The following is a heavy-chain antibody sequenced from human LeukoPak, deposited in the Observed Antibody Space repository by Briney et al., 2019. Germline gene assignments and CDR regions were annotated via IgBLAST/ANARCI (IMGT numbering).Heavy chain of an antibody. V-gene: IGHV3-48*03. CDR2: IHSGGNTI. D-gene: IGHD1-1*01. CDR1: GLTFSRYD. CDR3: VRKLTGTTYFDY. Sequence: GGSLRLSCVASGLTFSRYDMNWVRLAPGKGLEWVSYIHSGGNTIYYADSVKGRFTISRDYAKNSLYLQMNNLRAEDTAVYYCVRKLTGTTYFDYWGQGTLVTVSS. J-gene: IGHJ4*02.